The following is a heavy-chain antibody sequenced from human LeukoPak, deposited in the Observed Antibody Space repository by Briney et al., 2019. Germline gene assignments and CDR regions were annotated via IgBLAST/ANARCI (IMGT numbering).Heavy chain of an antibody. CDR2: IYYSGIT. V-gene: IGHV4-30-4*08. J-gene: IGHJ3*02. CDR1: GGSITSGDYY. CDR3: ARWSSSWYGNALDI. Sequence: SETLSLTCTVSGGSITSGDYYWSWIRQPPGKGLEWIGYIYYSGITFYNPSLKSRVTISVDTSKNQFSLQLSSVTAADTAVYYCARWSSSWYGNALDIWGQGTMVTVSS. D-gene: IGHD6-13*01.